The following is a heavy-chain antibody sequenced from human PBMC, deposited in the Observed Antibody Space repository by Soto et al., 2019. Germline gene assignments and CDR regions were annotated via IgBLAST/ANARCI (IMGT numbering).Heavy chain of an antibody. CDR3: ARDGFCTSTTCRVGNWFDP. CDR1: GGSFSGYY. Sequence: NPSETLSLTCVVYGGSFSGYYWSWIRQSPGEGLEWIGGINHRGSTNYNPSLESRVTISVDTSKNQFSLKLPSVTAADTAMYYCARDGFCTSTTCRVGNWFDPWGQGTLVTVSS. D-gene: IGHD2-2*01. CDR2: INHRGST. J-gene: IGHJ5*02. V-gene: IGHV4-34*01.